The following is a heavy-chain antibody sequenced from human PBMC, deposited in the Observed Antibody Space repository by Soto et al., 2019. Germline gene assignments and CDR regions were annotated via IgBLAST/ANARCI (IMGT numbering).Heavy chain of an antibody. J-gene: IGHJ3*02. CDR3: ARWPTMVRGVIGSFAAFDI. D-gene: IGHD3-10*01. CDR2: IYYSGST. Sequence: LSLTCTVSGGSISSGGYYWSWIRQHPGKGLEWIGYIYYSGSTYYNPSLKSRVTISVDTSKNQFSLKLSSVTAADTAVYYSARWPTMVRGVIGSFAAFDIWGQGTMVTVSS. V-gene: IGHV4-31*03. CDR1: GGSISSGGYY.